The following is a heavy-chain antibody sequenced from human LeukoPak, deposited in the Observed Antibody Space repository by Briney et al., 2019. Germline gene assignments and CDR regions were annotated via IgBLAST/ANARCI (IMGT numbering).Heavy chain of an antibody. J-gene: IGHJ4*02. CDR1: GFTFSSYE. CDR2: ISSSGSTI. V-gene: IGHV3-48*03. D-gene: IGHD2-2*01. CDR3: ARAGGYCSSTSCFYYFDY. Sequence: GGSLRLSCAASGFTFSSYEMNWVRQAPGKGLEWVSYISSSGSTIYYADSVKGRFTISRDNAKNSLYLQMNSLRAEDTAVYYCARAGGYCSSTSCFYYFDYWGQGTLVTVSS.